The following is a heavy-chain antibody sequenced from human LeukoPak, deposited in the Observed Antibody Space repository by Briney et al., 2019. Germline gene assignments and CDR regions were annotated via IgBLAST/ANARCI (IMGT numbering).Heavy chain of an antibody. CDR2: IYASGST. J-gene: IGHJ6*03. CDR1: GFSISSYY. D-gene: IGHD3-10*01. V-gene: IGHV4-4*07. CDR3: ARAVGSGSFQTYYYYMDV. Sequence: SETLSLTCTGSGFSISSYYWSWIRQPAGKGLEWIGRIYASGSTNYNPSLKSRVTMSVDTSKNQFSLKLSSVTAADTAVYYCARAVGSGSFQTYYYYMDVWGKGTTVTISS.